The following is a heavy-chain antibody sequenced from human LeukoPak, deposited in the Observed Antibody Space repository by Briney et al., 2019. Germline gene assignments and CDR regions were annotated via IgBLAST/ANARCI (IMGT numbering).Heavy chain of an antibody. Sequence: SGGSLRLSCAAPGFTFSSYAMSWGRQAPGKGLEWVSAISGSGGSTYYADSVKGRVTISRDNSKNTLYLQMNSLRAEDTAVYCCAKDVGGATPYDYWGQGTLVSVSS. V-gene: IGHV3-23*01. CDR3: AKDVGGATPYDY. D-gene: IGHD1-26*01. J-gene: IGHJ4*02. CDR1: GFTFSSYA. CDR2: ISGSGGST.